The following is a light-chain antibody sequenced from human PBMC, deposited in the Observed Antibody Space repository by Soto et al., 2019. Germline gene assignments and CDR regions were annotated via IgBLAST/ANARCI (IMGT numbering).Light chain of an antibody. CDR3: QQYNNWPPYT. CDR2: GAS. Sequence: EIVMTQSPPTLSVSPGERATLSGRASQSVSSNLAWYQQKPSQAPRLLIYGASTRATGIPARFSGSGSGTEFTLTISSLQSEAFAVYYCQQYNNWPPYTFGQGTKLEIK. CDR1: QSVSSN. J-gene: IGKJ2*01. V-gene: IGKV3-15*01.